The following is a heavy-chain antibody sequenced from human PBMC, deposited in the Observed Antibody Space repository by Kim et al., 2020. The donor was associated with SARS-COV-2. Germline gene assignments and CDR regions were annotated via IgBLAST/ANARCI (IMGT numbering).Heavy chain of an antibody. Sequence: GGSLRLSCAASGFTFSSYGMNWVRQAPGTGLEWVSLISGSGSTTYYADSVKGRFTISRDNSKNTLYLQMNSLRAEDTAVYYCAKDEASYYYYGLDVWCQGTTVTVSS. CDR3: AKDEASYYYYGLDV. J-gene: IGHJ6*02. CDR2: ISGSGSTT. V-gene: IGHV3-23*01. CDR1: GFTFSSYG.